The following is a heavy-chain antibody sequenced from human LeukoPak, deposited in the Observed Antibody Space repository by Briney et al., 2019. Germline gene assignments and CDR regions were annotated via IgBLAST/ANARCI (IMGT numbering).Heavy chain of an antibody. CDR2: IYYSGST. J-gene: IGHJ4*02. D-gene: IGHD2-2*01. CDR3: AVGVPAAILGY. V-gene: IGHV4-59*01. Sequence: SETLSLTCTVFGGSISSYYWSWIRQPPGKGLEWIGYIYYSGSTNYNPSLKSRVTISVDTSKNQFSLKLSSVTAADTAVYYCAVGVPAAILGYWGQGTLATVSS. CDR1: GGSISSYY.